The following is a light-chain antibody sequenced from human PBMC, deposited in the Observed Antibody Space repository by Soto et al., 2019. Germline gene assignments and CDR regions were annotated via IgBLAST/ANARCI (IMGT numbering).Light chain of an antibody. J-gene: IGLJ2*01. CDR3: SSFTSSNTLV. V-gene: IGLV2-14*03. CDR2: DVN. CDR1: SSDVGGYNY. Sequence: QSALTQPASVSGSPGQSITISCTGTSSDVGGYNYVSWYQQHPGNAPKLIIYDVNIRPSGLSNRFSGSKSGNTASLTISGLQAEDEADYYCSSFTSSNTLVFGGGTKLTVL.